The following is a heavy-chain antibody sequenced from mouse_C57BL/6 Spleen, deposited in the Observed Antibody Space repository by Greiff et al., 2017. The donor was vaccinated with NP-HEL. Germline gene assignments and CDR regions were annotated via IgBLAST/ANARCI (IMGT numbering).Heavy chain of an antibody. J-gene: IGHJ2*01. CDR3: ERRARTRN. CDR2: INSNGGST. Sequence: EVQLVESGGGLVQPGGSLKLSCAASGFTFSSYGMSWVRQTPDKRLELVATINSNGGSTYYPDSVKGRFTISRDNAKNTLYLQMSRLKSEDTAMYDCERRARTRNWGQGTTLTVSS. CDR1: GFTFSSYG. D-gene: IGHD3-3*01. V-gene: IGHV5-6-3*01.